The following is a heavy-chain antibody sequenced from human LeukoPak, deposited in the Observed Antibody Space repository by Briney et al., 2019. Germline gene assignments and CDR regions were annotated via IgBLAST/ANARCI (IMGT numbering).Heavy chain of an antibody. CDR3: ARVLLIGYDRPIDF. Sequence: PGGSLRLSCAASGFTFSSYETNWVRQAPGKRLEWVSYISSSAGSIYHADSVKDRFSVSRDNAKNSLYLQMTSLRAEDTGIYYCARVLLIGYDRPIDFWGQGTLVTVSS. CDR2: ISSSAGSI. V-gene: IGHV3-48*03. J-gene: IGHJ4*02. D-gene: IGHD5-12*01. CDR1: GFTFSSYE.